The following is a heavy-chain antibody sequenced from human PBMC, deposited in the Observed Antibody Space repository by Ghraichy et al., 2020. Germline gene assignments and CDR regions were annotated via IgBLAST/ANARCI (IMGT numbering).Heavy chain of an antibody. CDR3: ARDLIDWFDP. J-gene: IGHJ5*02. D-gene: IGHD3-16*01. Sequence: SETLYLTCTVSGGSISNNYWSWIRQPPGKGLEWIGYIDHSGRTSYNPFFKSRVTISVDTSKNQFSLTVTSVTAADTAVYYCARDLIDWFDPWGQGTLVTVSS. CDR2: IDHSGRT. CDR1: GGSISNNY. V-gene: IGHV4-59*01.